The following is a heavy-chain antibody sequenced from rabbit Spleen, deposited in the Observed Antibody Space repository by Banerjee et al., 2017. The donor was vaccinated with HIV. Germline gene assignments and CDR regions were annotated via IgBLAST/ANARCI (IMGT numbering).Heavy chain of an antibody. CDR2: IYTDTSGGNT. J-gene: IGHJ6*01. V-gene: IGHV1S40*01. CDR3: ARDTGSSFSSYGMDL. Sequence: QSLEESGGDLVKPGASLTLTCTASGFDFSTNYWISWVRQAPGKGLEGIACIYTDTSGGNTDYATWAKGRFTCSKTSSTTVTLQMTSLTVADTATYFCARDTGSSFSSYGMDLWGQGPWSPS. D-gene: IGHD8-1*01. CDR1: GFDFSTNYW.